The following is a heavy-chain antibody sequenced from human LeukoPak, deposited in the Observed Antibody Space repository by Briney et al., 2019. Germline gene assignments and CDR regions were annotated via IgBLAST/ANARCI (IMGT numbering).Heavy chain of an antibody. D-gene: IGHD4-23*01. Sequence: QPGGSLRLSCAASGFSFSKYAMHWVRQAPGKGLEWVSVIRYDGNIKNYADSVKGRFTISRDNSKDTLYLQMNSLRAEDTAVYYCTKGDDYGANTRLPKFNWFAPWGQGALVTVSS. V-gene: IGHV3-30*02. J-gene: IGHJ5*02. CDR3: TKGDDYGANTRLPKFNWFAP. CDR1: GFSFSKYA. CDR2: IRYDGNIK.